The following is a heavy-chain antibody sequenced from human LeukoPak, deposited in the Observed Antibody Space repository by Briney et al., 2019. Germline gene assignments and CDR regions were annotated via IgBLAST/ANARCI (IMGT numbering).Heavy chain of an antibody. CDR1: GGSFSGYY. D-gene: IGHD3-22*01. V-gene: IGHV4-34*01. J-gene: IGHJ5*02. Sequence: SETLSLTCAVYGGSFSGYYWSWIRQPPGKGLEWFGEINHSGSTNYNPSLKSRVTISVDTSKNQFSLKLSSVTAADTAVYYCARRDGYYYDSSSFDPWGQGTLVTVSS. CDR2: INHSGST. CDR3: ARRDGYYYDSSSFDP.